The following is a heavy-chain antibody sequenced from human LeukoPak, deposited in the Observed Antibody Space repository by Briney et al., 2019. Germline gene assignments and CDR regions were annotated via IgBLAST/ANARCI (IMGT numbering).Heavy chain of an antibody. CDR3: ARDYYDILTGYYSDAFDI. Sequence: GGSLRLSCAASGFTFSDYYMSWIRQAPGKGLEWVSYISSSGSTIYYADSVKGRFTISRDSAKNSLYLQMNSLRAEDTAVYYCARDYYDILTGYYSDAFDIWGQGTMVTVSS. J-gene: IGHJ3*02. CDR2: ISSSGSTI. CDR1: GFTFSDYY. D-gene: IGHD3-9*01. V-gene: IGHV3-11*04.